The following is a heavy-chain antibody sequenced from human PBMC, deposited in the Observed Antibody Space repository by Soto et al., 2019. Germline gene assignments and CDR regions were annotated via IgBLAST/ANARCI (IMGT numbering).Heavy chain of an antibody. CDR3: AVGSSWYSNWFDP. Sequence: PSETLSLTCTVSGGSISSSSYYWGWIRQPPGKGLEWIGSIYYSGSTYYNPSLKSRVTISVDTSKNQFSLKLSSVTAADTAVYYCAVGSSWYSNWFDPWGQGTLVTVSS. CDR2: IYYSGST. J-gene: IGHJ5*02. CDR1: GGSISSSSYY. D-gene: IGHD6-13*01. V-gene: IGHV4-39*01.